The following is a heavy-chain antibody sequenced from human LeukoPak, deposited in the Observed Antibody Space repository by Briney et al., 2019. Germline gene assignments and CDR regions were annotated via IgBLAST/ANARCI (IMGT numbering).Heavy chain of an antibody. V-gene: IGHV3-48*03. J-gene: IGHJ4*02. CDR2: ISSSGSTI. CDR1: GFTFSSYE. D-gene: IGHD3-10*01. Sequence: GGSLRLSCAASGFTFSSYEMNWVRQAPGKGLEWGSHISSSGSTIYYAASVKGRLTISRDNAKNSLYLQMNSLRAEDTAVYYCAREGKGRNRIGYYFDYWGQGTLVTVSS. CDR3: AREGKGRNRIGYYFDY.